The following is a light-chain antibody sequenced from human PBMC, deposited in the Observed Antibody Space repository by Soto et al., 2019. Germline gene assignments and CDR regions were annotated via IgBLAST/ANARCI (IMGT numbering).Light chain of an antibody. CDR1: QSVNIY. CDR3: QQYARSPRT. Sequence: EIVMTQSPATLSVSPGERATLSFRASQSVNIYLAWYQQKPGQAPRLLILGASYRATGIPARFSGSGSGTDSPLTISRLEPEDFAVYWCQQYARSPRTFSQWAKVDIK. J-gene: IGKJ1*01. CDR2: GAS. V-gene: IGKV3-20*01.